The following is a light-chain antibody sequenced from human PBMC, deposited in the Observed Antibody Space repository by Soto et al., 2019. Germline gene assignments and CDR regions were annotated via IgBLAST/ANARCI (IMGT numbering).Light chain of an antibody. CDR3: QQLSSYPRT. V-gene: IGKV1-9*01. Sequence: IQLPQSPSSLSASVGDRVTITCRASQAISRSLSWYQQKPGKAPKLLIYTASTLQSGVPSRFSGSGSGTDFTLSISSLQPEDFATYYCQQLSSYPRTFGQGTNLEIK. CDR2: TAS. J-gene: IGKJ2*01. CDR1: QAISRS.